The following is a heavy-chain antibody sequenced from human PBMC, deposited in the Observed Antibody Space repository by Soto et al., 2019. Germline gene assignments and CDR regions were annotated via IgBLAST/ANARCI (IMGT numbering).Heavy chain of an antibody. CDR2: INAGNGNT. Sequence: ASVKVSCKASGYTFTSYAMHWVRQAPGQRLEWMGWINAGNGNTKYSQKFQGRVTITRDTSASTAYMELSSLRSEDTAVYYCARISPGGAVAGRKSYYYYGMDVWGQGTTVTVSS. V-gene: IGHV1-3*01. CDR1: GYTFTSYA. J-gene: IGHJ6*02. D-gene: IGHD6-19*01. CDR3: ARISPGGAVAGRKSYYYYGMDV.